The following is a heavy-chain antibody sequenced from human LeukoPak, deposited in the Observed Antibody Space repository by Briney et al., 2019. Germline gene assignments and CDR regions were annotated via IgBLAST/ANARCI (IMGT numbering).Heavy chain of an antibody. Sequence: QPGGSLRLSCAASGFTFSNYAMTWVRQAPGKGLEWVSVFSGSSGSTYYADPVKGRFTISRDNSKNTLYLQMDSLRAEDTAVYYCAKGSSFYGAYSDYWGQGTLVTVSS. V-gene: IGHV3-23*01. J-gene: IGHJ4*02. CDR3: AKGSSFYGAYSDY. CDR2: FSGSSGST. D-gene: IGHD4-17*01. CDR1: GFTFSNYA.